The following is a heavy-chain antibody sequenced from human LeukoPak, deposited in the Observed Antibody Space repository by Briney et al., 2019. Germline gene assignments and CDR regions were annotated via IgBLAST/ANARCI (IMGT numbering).Heavy chain of an antibody. D-gene: IGHD3-22*01. CDR3: ARSGNYYESSGAESPDY. CDR2: INSDGRNK. V-gene: IGHV3-74*01. J-gene: IGHJ4*02. Sequence: PGGSLRLSCAASGFTFSSYCMHWVCQAPGKGLVWVSRINSDGRNKIYADSVKGRFTIPRDNAKNTLYLQKNSLRAEDAAVYYCARSGNYYESSGAESPDYWGEATLVT. CDR1: GFTFSSYC.